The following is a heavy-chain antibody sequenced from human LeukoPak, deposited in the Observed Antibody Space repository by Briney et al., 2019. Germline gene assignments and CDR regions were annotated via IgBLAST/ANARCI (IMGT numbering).Heavy chain of an antibody. D-gene: IGHD2-15*01. Sequence: GGSLRLSCAASGFTFRSYAMSCVRQAPGKGLEWGSSISGSGGSTYYADAVKGRFTISRDNSKNTLYLQMNSLRAEDTAIYYCARRLDLGSIVVVVAATGCFDYWGQGTLVTVSS. J-gene: IGHJ4*02. V-gene: IGHV3-23*01. CDR3: ARRLDLGSIVVVVAATGCFDY. CDR1: GFTFRSYA. CDR2: ISGSGGST.